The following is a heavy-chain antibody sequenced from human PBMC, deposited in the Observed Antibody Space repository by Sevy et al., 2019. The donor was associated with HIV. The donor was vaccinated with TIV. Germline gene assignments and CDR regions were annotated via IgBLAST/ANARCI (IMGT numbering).Heavy chain of an antibody. Sequence: GGSLRLSCAAFGFTFSGFGMHWVRQAPGKGLEWVALISYDGSNKYYADSVKGRFTISRDKSKNTLYLQMNSLRGEDTAVYYCAKDQGAHYYYGMDVWGPGTTVTVSS. CDR3: AKDQGAHYYYGMDV. V-gene: IGHV3-30*18. CDR2: ISYDGSNK. CDR1: GFTFSGFG. J-gene: IGHJ6*02.